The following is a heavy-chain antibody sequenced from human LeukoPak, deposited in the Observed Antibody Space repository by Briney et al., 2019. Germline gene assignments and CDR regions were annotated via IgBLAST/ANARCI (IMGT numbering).Heavy chain of an antibody. CDR1: GGSFSGYY. Sequence: SETLSLTCAVYGGSFSGYYWSWIRQPAGKGLEWIRRIYTSGSTNYNPSLKSRVTISVDTSKNQFSLKLSSVTAADTAVYYCAREVIRSEIDYWGQGTLVTVSS. CDR2: IYTSGST. D-gene: IGHD3-3*01. V-gene: IGHV4-4*07. CDR3: AREVIRSEIDY. J-gene: IGHJ4*02.